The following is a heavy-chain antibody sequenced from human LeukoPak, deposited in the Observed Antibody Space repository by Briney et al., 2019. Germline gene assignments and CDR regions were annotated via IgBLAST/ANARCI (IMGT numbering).Heavy chain of an antibody. J-gene: IGHJ3*02. V-gene: IGHV1-2*06. CDR2: INPNSGGT. CDR3: ARVDWTVTTDAFDI. CDR1: GYTFTGYY. Sequence: GASVKVSCKASGYTFTGYYMHWVRQAPGQGLEWMGRINPNSGGTNYAQKFQGRVTMTRDTSISTAYMELSRLRSHDTAVYYCARVDWTVTTDAFDIWGQGSMVTVSS. D-gene: IGHD4-17*01.